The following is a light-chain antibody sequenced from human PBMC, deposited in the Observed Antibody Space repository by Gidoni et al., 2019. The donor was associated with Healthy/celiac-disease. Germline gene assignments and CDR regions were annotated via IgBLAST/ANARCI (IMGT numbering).Light chain of an antibody. CDR3: QQYNSYSPYT. V-gene: IGKV1-5*01. J-gene: IGKJ2*01. CDR1: QSISSW. Sequence: DIQMTQSPSTLSASVGDRVTITCRASQSISSWLAWYQQKPGKAPKLLIPSRFSGSGSGTEFTLTISSLQPDDFATYYCQQYNSYSPYTFXQXTKLEIK.